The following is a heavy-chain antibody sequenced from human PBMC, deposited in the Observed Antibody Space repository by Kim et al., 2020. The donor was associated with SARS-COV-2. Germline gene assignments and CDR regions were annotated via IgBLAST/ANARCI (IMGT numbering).Heavy chain of an antibody. V-gene: IGHV3-30*02. Sequence: DSVKGRFTISRDNSKNTLYLQMNSLRAEDTAVYYCAKDLVPAAIPQPVDYWGQGTLVTVSS. D-gene: IGHD2-2*01. J-gene: IGHJ4*02. CDR3: AKDLVPAAIPQPVDY.